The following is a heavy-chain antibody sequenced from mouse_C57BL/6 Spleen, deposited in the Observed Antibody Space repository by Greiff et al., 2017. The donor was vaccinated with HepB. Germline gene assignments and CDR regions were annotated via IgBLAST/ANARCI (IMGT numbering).Heavy chain of an antibody. D-gene: IGHD2-4*01. V-gene: IGHV1-18*01. CDR1: GYTFTDYN. CDR3: ARGNYDYDVGYYAMDY. J-gene: IGHJ4*01. Sequence: EVQLQQSGPELVKPGASVKIPCKASGYTFTDYNMDWVKQSHGKSLEWIGDINPNNGGTNYNQKFKGKATLTVDKSSSTAYMELRSLTSEDTAVYYCARGNYDYDVGYYAMDYWGQGTSVTVSS. CDR2: INPNNGGT.